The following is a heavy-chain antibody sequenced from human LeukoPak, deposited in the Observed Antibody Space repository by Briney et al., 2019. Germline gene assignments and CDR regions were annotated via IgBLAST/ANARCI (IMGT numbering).Heavy chain of an antibody. D-gene: IGHD1-26*01. CDR2: TNHSGGT. V-gene: IGHV4-34*01. CDR1: GGSFSVYY. J-gene: IGHJ4*02. CDR3: ARGGYSGSYSG. Sequence: PSETLSLTCAVYGGSFSVYYWSWIRQPPGKGLEWIGETNHSGGTYYHPSPKSRVNISVDTSKNQFSLKLSSVTAADTAVYYCARGGYSGSYSGWGQGTLVTVSS.